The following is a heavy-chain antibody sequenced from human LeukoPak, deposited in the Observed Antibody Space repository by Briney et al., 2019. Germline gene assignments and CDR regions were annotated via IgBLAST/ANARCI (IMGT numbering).Heavy chain of an antibody. Sequence: ASVKVSCKASGYTFAGYYMHWVRQAPGQGLEWMGWINPKIGGTNYAQKFQGRVTMTRDTSSSTAYMELSRLRSDDTAVYYCAREIGSGSFLDNWGQGTLVTVSS. CDR1: GYTFAGYY. CDR3: AREIGSGSFLDN. D-gene: IGHD3-10*01. J-gene: IGHJ4*02. CDR2: INPKIGGT. V-gene: IGHV1-2*02.